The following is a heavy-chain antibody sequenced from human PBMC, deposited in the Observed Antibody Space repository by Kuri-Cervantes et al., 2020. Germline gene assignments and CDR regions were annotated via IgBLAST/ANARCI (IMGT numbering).Heavy chain of an antibody. Sequence: GGSLRLSCAASGFTFSSYSMNWVRQAPGKGLEWVSYISSSSSTIYYADSVKGRFTISRDNAKNSLYLQMNSLRDEDTAVYYCAREREYQGYCSGGSCYSLGYGMDVWGQGTTVTVSS. D-gene: IGHD2-15*01. CDR1: GFTFSSYS. V-gene: IGHV3-48*02. CDR2: ISSSSSTI. J-gene: IGHJ6*02. CDR3: AREREYQGYCSGGSCYSLGYGMDV.